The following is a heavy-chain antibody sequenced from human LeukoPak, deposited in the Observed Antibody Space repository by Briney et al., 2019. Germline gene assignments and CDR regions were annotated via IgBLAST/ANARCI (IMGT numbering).Heavy chain of an antibody. V-gene: IGHV4-38-2*02. D-gene: IGHD4-23*01. CDR2: IYHSGST. Sequence: PSETLSPTCTVSGYSISSAYSWGWIRQPPGKGLEWIGSIYHSGSTYYNPSLKSRVTISVDTSKNQFSLKLSSVTAADAAVYYCARVFSGNSIDYWGQGTLVTVSS. J-gene: IGHJ4*02. CDR1: GYSISSAYS. CDR3: ARVFSGNSIDY.